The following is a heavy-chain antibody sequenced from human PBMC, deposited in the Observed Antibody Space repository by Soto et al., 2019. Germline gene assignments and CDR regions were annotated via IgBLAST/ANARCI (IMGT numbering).Heavy chain of an antibody. CDR3: AKRIAEVCLIDS. CDR2: ISYDGSLK. CDR1: GFTFSSFG. V-gene: IGHV3-30*18. J-gene: IGHJ4*02. Sequence: QVQLVESGGGVVQPGRSLRLSCAASGFTFSSFGMHWVRQAPGKGLEWVAVISYDGSLKRYADSVKGRFTMSRDNSRNTLYLQMNSLTAEDTAVYYCAKRIAEVCLIDSWGQGTLVTVSS. D-gene: IGHD6-13*01.